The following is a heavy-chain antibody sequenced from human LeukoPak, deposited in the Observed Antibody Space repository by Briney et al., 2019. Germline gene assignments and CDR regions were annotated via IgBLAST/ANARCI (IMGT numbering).Heavy chain of an antibody. V-gene: IGHV3-7*05. CDR2: IKKDGSEK. Sequence: GGSLRLSCAASGFSFSRYWMSWVRQAPGKGLEWVANIKKDGSEKYYVDSVRGRFTISRDNAKNSLYLQMNSLRAEDTAVYYCAREMGWNYGDYWGQGTLVTVSS. CDR3: AREMGWNYGDY. D-gene: IGHD1-7*01. J-gene: IGHJ4*02. CDR1: GFSFSRYW.